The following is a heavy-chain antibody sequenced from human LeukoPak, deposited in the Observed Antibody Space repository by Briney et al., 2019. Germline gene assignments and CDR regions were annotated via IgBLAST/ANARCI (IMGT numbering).Heavy chain of an antibody. CDR3: ARGQDYGDYSAPACWFDP. CDR1: GGSFSGYF. Sequence: SETLSPTCAVYGGSFSGYFWSYIRQPPGKGLEWLGEISHSGSTNYSPSLKSRVTISVDTSKNQFSLKLSSVTAADTAVYYCARGQDYGDYSAPACWFDPWGQGTLVTVSS. CDR2: ISHSGST. J-gene: IGHJ5*02. V-gene: IGHV4-34*01. D-gene: IGHD4-17*01.